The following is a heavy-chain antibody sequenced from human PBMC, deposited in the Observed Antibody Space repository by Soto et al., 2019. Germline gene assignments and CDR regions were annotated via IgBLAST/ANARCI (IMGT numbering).Heavy chain of an antibody. J-gene: IGHJ6*02. CDR1: GGSISSSSYY. CDR3: ASGLLWFGELLPYYYYYGMDV. D-gene: IGHD3-10*01. CDR2: IYYSGST. Sequence: SETLSLTCTVSGGSISSSSYYWGWIRQPPGKGLEWIGSIYYSGSTYYNPSLKSRVTISVDTSKNQFSLKLSSVTAADTAVYYCASGLLWFGELLPYYYYYGMDVWGQGTTVTVSS. V-gene: IGHV4-39*01.